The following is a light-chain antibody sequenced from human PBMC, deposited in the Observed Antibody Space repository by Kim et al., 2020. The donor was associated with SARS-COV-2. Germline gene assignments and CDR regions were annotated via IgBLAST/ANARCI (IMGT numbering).Light chain of an antibody. J-gene: IGKJ4*01. CDR3: QQYGSSPLT. V-gene: IGKV3-20*01. Sequence: SPGERATLSCRASQSVNSNNVAWYQQKPGQAPRLLIYTASSRATGIPDKFSGSGSGTDFTLTVGRVDPEDFAVYYCQQYGSSPLTFGGGTKVDIK. CDR1: QSVNSNN. CDR2: TAS.